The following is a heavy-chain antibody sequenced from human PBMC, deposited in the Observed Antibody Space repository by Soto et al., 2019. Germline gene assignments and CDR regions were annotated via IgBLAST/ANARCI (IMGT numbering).Heavy chain of an antibody. CDR2: IRAYNGNT. Sequence: ASVKVSCKASGYTFTSYGISWVRQAPGQGLEWMGWIRAYNGNTNYSQKFQGRVTITRDTSASTAYMELSSLRSEDTAVYYCASSYSNYALIDYYYYGMDVWGQGTTVTVSS. CDR3: ASSYSNYALIDYYYYGMDV. CDR1: GYTFTSYG. J-gene: IGHJ6*02. V-gene: IGHV1-18*01. D-gene: IGHD4-4*01.